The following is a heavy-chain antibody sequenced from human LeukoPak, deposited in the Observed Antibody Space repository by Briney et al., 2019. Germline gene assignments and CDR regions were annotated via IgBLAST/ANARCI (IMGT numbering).Heavy chain of an antibody. V-gene: IGHV3-23*01. CDR1: GFTFSSYA. D-gene: IGHD3-10*01. Sequence: AGGSLRLSCAASGFTFSSYAMSWVRQAPGKGLEWVSAISGSGGNTYYADSVKGRFTISRDNSKNTLYLQMNSLRAEDTAVYYCAKAPYGSGSSYFDYWGQGTLVTVSS. J-gene: IGHJ4*02. CDR3: AKAPYGSGSSYFDY. CDR2: ISGSGGNT.